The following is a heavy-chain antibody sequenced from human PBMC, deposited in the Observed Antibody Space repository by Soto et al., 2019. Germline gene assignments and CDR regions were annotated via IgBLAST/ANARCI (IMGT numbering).Heavy chain of an antibody. D-gene: IGHD6-19*01. J-gene: IGHJ4*02. CDR2: IYYSGST. CDR3: ARCIAVAGETEDYFDY. V-gene: IGHV4-59*01. Sequence: SSETLSLTCTVSGGSISSYYWSWIRQPPGKGLEWIGYIYYSGSTNYNPSLKSRVTISVDTSKNQFSLKLSSVTAADTAVYYCARCIAVAGETEDYFDYWGQGTLVTVSS. CDR1: GGSISSYY.